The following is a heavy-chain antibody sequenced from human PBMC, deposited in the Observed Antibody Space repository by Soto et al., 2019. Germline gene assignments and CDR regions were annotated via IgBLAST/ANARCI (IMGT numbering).Heavy chain of an antibody. CDR1: GFSFSTYL. D-gene: IGHD5-18*01. CDR3: AKDIGGVDTGNYGMDV. V-gene: IGHV3-30*18. J-gene: IGHJ6*02. Sequence: HPGGSLRLSCEAAGFSFSTYLMHWVRQAPGKGLEWVADISYHGTEKGYADSVKGRFTISRDNSKNTLYVQMSSLRPEDTAVYYCAKDIGGVDTGNYGMDVWGQGTTVTVSS. CDR2: ISYHGTEK.